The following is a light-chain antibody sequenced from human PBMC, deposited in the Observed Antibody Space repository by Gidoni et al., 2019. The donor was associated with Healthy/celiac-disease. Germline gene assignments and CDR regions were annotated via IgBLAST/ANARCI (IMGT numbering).Light chain of an antibody. J-gene: IGKJ2*01. Sequence: AIQLTQSPSSLSASVGDRVTITCRASQGISSALSWYQQKPGKAPKLLIYDASSLESGVPSRFSGSGSGTDFTLTISSLQPEDFATYNCQQFNSYPHWYTFGQGTKLEIK. CDR1: QGISSA. V-gene: IGKV1-13*02. CDR2: DAS. CDR3: QQFNSYPHWYT.